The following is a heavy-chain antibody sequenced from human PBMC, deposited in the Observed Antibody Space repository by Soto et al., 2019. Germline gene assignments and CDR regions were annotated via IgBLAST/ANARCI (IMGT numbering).Heavy chain of an antibody. V-gene: IGHV4-4*07. Sequence: SETLSLTCTVTGGAISGYYWTWIRQSDGEGLEWIGRIYSSGSTNYNPSLKSRVAISLDTSMNYFSLRLSSVTAADTAVYYCARGQRFSDWFDPWGQGTLVTVSS. CDR2: IYSSGST. CDR3: ARGQRFSDWFDP. J-gene: IGHJ5*02. CDR1: GGAISGYY. D-gene: IGHD3-3*01.